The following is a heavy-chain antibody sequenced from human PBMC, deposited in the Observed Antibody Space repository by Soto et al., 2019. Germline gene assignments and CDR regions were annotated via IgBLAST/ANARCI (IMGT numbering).Heavy chain of an antibody. CDR2: IYYSGIT. J-gene: IGHJ3*02. V-gene: IGHV4-31*03. CDR1: GGSISSGGYY. Sequence: QVQLQESGPGLVKPSQTLSLTCTVSGGSISSGGYYWSWIRQHPGKGLVWIAYIYYSGITYYNPCPKSRVTISVATSKNECSRKMSSVTAADTAVYYCAREVCGVDCSGGRSAFDIWGQGTMVTVSS. CDR3: AREVCGVDCSGGRSAFDI. D-gene: IGHD2-15*01.